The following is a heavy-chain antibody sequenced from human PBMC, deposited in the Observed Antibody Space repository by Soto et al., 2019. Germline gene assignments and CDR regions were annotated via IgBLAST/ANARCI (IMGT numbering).Heavy chain of an antibody. Sequence: QVQLVQSGAEVNKPGASVKLSCKTSGYTFSRYDINWVRQATGQGLEWMGWMNVNTGNTGYARGFQGRVTMTRNSSITTAYLELSSLTSEDTAVYYCARGFYDFWSGDAFDIWGQGTVVTVSS. J-gene: IGHJ3*02. CDR1: GYTFSRYD. D-gene: IGHD3-3*01. CDR3: ARGFYDFWSGDAFDI. V-gene: IGHV1-8*01. CDR2: MNVNTGNT.